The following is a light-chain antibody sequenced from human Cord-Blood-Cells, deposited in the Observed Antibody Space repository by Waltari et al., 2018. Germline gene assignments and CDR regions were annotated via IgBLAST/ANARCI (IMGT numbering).Light chain of an antibody. J-gene: IGKJ2*01. CDR3: QQRSNCPYT. Sequence: EIVLTQSPATLSLSPGETATLSCRASQSVSSYLAWYQQKPGQAPRLLIYDASHRATGIPPKFSGSGSGTDFTLTMSSLEPEYFAVYYCQQRSNCPYTFGQGTKREIK. CDR1: QSVSSY. CDR2: DAS. V-gene: IGKV3-11*01.